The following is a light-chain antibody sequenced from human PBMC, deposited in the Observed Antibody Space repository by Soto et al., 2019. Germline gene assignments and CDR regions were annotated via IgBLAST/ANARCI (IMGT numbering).Light chain of an antibody. CDR3: NSFTDRTTVL. CDR2: NVS. Sequence: QSALTQPASVSGSPGQSITISCTGTSSDVGAYNYVSWYQQHPGKAPQLIIYNVSNRPSGVSNRFSGSKSANTASLTIFGLQAEDEADYYCNSFTDRTTVLFGGGTKLTVL. V-gene: IGLV2-14*01. CDR1: SSDVGAYNY. J-gene: IGLJ2*01.